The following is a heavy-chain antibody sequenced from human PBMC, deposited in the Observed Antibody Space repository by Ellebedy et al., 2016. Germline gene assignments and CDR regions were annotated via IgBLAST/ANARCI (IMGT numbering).Heavy chain of an antibody. D-gene: IGHD4-17*01. CDR3: RPGHYANL. CDR2: ISAGGETT. Sequence: GESLKISXAASGFAFNSFFMSWVRQAPGKGLEWVSTISAGGETTYLADSVRGRFTVSRDNSKSILYLHMNNLRADDTAVYYCRPGHYANLWGHGTLVTVSS. J-gene: IGHJ5*02. CDR1: GFAFNSFF. V-gene: IGHV3-23*01.